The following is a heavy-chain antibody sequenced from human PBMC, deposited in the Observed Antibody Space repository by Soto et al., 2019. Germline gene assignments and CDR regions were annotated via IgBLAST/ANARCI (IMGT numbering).Heavy chain of an antibody. CDR1: GFSFSSYW. J-gene: IGHJ4*02. Sequence: GGSLRLSCAASGFSFSSYWMHWVRQAPGKGLVWVSRVNTDGSITNYADSVKGRFTISRDNAKNTVYLQMNSLTAEDTAVYYCARPRNWNDNGDYYFDYWGQGTLVTVSS. CDR3: ARPRNWNDNGDYYFDY. D-gene: IGHD1-1*01. V-gene: IGHV3-74*01. CDR2: VNTDGSIT.